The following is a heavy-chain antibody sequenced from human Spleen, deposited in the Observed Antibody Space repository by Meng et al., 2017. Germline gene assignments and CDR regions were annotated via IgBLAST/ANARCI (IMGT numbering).Heavy chain of an antibody. J-gene: IGHJ4*02. D-gene: IGHD4-17*01. Sequence: VHLPKLCAGMLKRSGTLSVHCAVYGGSFSVSCWGWLRQPPGKGLEWIGEINHSGSTNYNPSLKSRVTISVDTSKNQFSLKLTSVTAADTAVYYCARTNGDYLPVNYWGQGTLVTVSS. V-gene: IGHV4-34*01. CDR1: GGSFSVSC. CDR2: INHSGST. CDR3: ARTNGDYLPVNY.